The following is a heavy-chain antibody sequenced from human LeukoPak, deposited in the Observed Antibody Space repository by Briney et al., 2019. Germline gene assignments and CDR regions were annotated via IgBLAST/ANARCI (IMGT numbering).Heavy chain of an antibody. CDR2: ISSSDSTI. J-gene: IGHJ4*02. CDR3: ANLPLAAAATHY. CDR1: GFTFSSYE. D-gene: IGHD6-13*01. V-gene: IGHV3-48*03. Sequence: PGGSLRLSCAASGFTFSSYEMNWVRQAPGKGLEWVSYISSSDSTIYYADSVKGRFTISRDNAKNSLYLQMNSLRPEDTALYYCANLPLAAAATHYWGQGTLVTVSS.